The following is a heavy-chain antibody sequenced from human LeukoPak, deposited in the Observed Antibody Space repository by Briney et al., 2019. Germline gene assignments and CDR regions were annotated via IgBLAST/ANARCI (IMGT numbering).Heavy chain of an antibody. CDR2: IYPGDSDT. V-gene: IGHV5-51*01. Sequence: GESLKISCKGSGYSFTSYWIGGVRQMPGKGLEWMGIIYPGDSDTRYSPSFQGQVTISADKSISTAYLQWSSLKASDTAMYYCARTCSSGWSQAGAFDIWGHGTMVTVS. CDR3: ARTCSSGWSQAGAFDI. J-gene: IGHJ3*02. CDR1: GYSFTSYW. D-gene: IGHD6-19*01.